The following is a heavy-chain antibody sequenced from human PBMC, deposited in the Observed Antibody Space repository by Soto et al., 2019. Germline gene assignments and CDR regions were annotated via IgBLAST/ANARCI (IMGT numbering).Heavy chain of an antibody. CDR3: ARDWYVSYYYYGMDV. Sequence: PGGSLRLSCAASGFTFSSYWMSWVRQAPGKGLEWVANIKQDGSEKYYVDSVKGRFTISRDNAKNSLYLQMNSLRAEDTAVYYCARDWYVSYYYYGMDVWGQGTTVTVSS. V-gene: IGHV3-7*04. D-gene: IGHD6-13*01. J-gene: IGHJ6*02. CDR1: GFTFSSYW. CDR2: IKQDGSEK.